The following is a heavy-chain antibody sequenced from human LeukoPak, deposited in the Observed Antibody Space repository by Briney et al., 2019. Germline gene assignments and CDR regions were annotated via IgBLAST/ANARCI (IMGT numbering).Heavy chain of an antibody. CDR1: GFPFSSNY. CDR2: IYSGGST. CDR3: ARGGDYGDYVQN. Sequence: GSLSLSFAASGFPFSSNYMSWVRQAPGKGLEWISVIYSGGSTYYADSVKGRFTISRDNSKNTLYLQMNSLRAEDTAVYYCARGGDYGDYVQNWGQGTLVTVSS. D-gene: IGHD4-17*01. V-gene: IGHV3-66*01. J-gene: IGHJ1*01.